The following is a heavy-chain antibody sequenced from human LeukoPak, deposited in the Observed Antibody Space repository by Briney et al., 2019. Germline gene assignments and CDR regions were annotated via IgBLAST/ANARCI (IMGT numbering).Heavy chain of an antibody. CDR3: ARDPVEMATMEDAFGI. Sequence: ASVKVSCKASGYTFTSYYMHWVRQAPGQGLEWMGIINPSGGSTSYAQKFQGRVTMTRDTSTSTVYMELSSLRSEDTAVYYCARDPVEMATMEDAFGIWGQGTMVTVSS. D-gene: IGHD5-24*01. CDR1: GYTFTSYY. CDR2: INPSGGST. J-gene: IGHJ3*02. V-gene: IGHV1-46*01.